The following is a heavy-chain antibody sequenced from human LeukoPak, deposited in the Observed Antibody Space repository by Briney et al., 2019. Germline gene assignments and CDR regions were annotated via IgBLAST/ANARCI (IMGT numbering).Heavy chain of an antibody. CDR2: ISGSGGTT. CDR1: GFTFSAYS. J-gene: IGHJ4*02. D-gene: IGHD3-22*01. V-gene: IGHV3-23*01. Sequence: GGSLRLSCAASGFTFSAYSMSWVRQAPGKGLEWVSTISGSGGTTFYADSVKGRFTISRDNSKNTLYLQMNSLRAEDTAVYYCAKYPYYYDSSGYYYFDYWGQGTLVTVSS. CDR3: AKYPYYYDSSGYYYFDY.